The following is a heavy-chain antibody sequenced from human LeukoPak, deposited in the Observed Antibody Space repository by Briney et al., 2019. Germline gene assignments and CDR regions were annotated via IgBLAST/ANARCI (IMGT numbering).Heavy chain of an antibody. CDR2: IYYSGST. Sequence: SETLSVTCTVSVRSISSSSYYWGWIRQPPGKGLEWIGIIYYSGSTYYNPSLKSRLTISVDTSKNQFSLKLSSVTATDTAVYYCARRGYCSSTSCYEYWFDPWGQGTMVTVSS. CDR3: ARRGYCSSTSCYEYWFDP. D-gene: IGHD2-2*01. V-gene: IGHV4-39*01. J-gene: IGHJ5*02. CDR1: VRSISSSSYY.